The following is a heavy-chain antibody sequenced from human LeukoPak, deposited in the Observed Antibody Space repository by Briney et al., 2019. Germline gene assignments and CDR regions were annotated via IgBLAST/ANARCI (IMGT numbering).Heavy chain of an antibody. CDR1: GYTFTNYA. CDR2: ISAYNGNT. CDR3: ARGGSRSRRGDDAFDI. D-gene: IGHD3-10*01. Sequence: ASVKVSCKASGYTFTNYAMNWVRQAPGQGLEWMGWISAYNGNTELAQKFQGRVTLATDASTSTAYAELRSLTSDDTAVYFCARGGSRSRRGDDAFDIWGQGTMVTVSS. V-gene: IGHV1-18*01. J-gene: IGHJ3*02.